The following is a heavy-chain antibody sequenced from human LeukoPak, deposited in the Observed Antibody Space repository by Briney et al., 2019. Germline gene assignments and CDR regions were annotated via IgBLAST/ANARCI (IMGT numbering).Heavy chain of an antibody. V-gene: IGHV4-39*01. CDR2: IYYSGST. D-gene: IGHD3-3*01. Sequence: SETLSLTCTVSGASISSSSYYWGWIRQPPGKGLEWIGSIYYSGSTSYNPSLMSRVTISVDTSKNQFSLNLSSVTAADTAVYYCARQGYRFSSDYWGQGTLVTASS. CDR3: ARQGYRFSSDY. CDR1: GASISSSSYY. J-gene: IGHJ4*02.